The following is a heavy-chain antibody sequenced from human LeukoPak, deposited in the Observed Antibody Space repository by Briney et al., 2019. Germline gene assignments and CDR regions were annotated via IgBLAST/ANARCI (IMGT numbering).Heavy chain of an antibody. CDR2: IYYSGST. J-gene: IGHJ4*02. D-gene: IGHD3-22*01. Sequence: PSETLSLTCTVSGGSISSSSYYWGWIRQPPGKGLEWIGSIYYSGSTYYNPSLKSRVTISVDTSKNQFSLKLSSVTAADTAVYYCARISGGYYFDYWGQGTLVTVSS. V-gene: IGHV4-39*07. CDR1: GGSISSSSYY. CDR3: ARISGGYYFDY.